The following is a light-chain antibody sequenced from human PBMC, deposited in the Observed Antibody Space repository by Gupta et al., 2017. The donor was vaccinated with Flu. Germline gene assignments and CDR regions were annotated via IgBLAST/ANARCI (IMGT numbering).Light chain of an antibody. CDR1: QSISNY. V-gene: IGKV1-39*01. CDR3: QQTDSTLWT. Sequence: DIRMTQSPSSLSASVGDRVTISCRASQSISNYLNWYQHKPGKAPKILIHSASSVQSGVPSRFSGSGSGTDFSLTISSLQPEDFATYYCQQTDSTLWTFGQGTKVEIK. CDR2: SAS. J-gene: IGKJ1*01.